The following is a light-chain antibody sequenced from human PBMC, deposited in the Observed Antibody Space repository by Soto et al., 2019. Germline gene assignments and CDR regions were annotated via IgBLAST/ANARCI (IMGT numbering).Light chain of an antibody. Sequence: DIQMTQSPSSLSASVGDRVTITCRASQGISSYLALFQQKPGKAPKSLIYGASTLQSGVPSKFSGSASGTDFTLTISSLQPEDSATYYCLQYNSYPLTFGGGTKVEI. J-gene: IGKJ4*01. CDR1: QGISSY. V-gene: IGKV1-16*02. CDR3: LQYNSYPLT. CDR2: GAS.